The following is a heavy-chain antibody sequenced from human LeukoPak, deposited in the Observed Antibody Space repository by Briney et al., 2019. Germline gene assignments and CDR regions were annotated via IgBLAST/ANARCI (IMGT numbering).Heavy chain of an antibody. Sequence: ASVKVSCKASGYTFTGYYMHWVRQAPGQGLEWMGWINPNSGDTNYAQKFQGRVTMTSDTSISTAYMELSRLISDDTAVYYCARDWCSSTSCLPGYWGQGTLVTVSS. CDR1: GYTFTGYY. J-gene: IGHJ4*02. D-gene: IGHD2-2*01. V-gene: IGHV1-2*02. CDR2: INPNSGDT. CDR3: ARDWCSSTSCLPGY.